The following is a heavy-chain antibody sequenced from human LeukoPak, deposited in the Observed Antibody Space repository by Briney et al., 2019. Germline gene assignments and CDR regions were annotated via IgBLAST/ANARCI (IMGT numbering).Heavy chain of an antibody. J-gene: IGHJ4*02. Sequence: PGGSLRLSCAASGFTFSSYGMNWVRQAPGKGLEWVAVIWYDGINKYYTDSVKGQFTISRDNSKNTLYLQMNSLRAEDTAVYYCARLGSNWSYDYWGQGTLVTVSS. CDR2: IWYDGINK. CDR1: GFTFSSYG. V-gene: IGHV3-33*01. D-gene: IGHD1-20*01. CDR3: ARLGSNWSYDY.